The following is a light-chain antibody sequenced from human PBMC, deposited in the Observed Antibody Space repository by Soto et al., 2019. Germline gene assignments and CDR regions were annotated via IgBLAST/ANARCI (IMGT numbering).Light chain of an antibody. CDR3: CSYARSSSYV. Sequence: QSVLTQPASVSGSPGQSITISCTGTSSDVGTYNLVSWHQQHPGKAPKLMIYEVSKRPSGVSTRFSGSKSGNTASLTISGLQAEDEADYYCCSYARSSSYVFGTGTKVTVL. CDR1: SSDVGTYNL. J-gene: IGLJ1*01. CDR2: EVS. V-gene: IGLV2-23*02.